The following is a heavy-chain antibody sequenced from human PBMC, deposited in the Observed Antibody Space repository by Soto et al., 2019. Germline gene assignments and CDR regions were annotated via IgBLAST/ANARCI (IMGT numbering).Heavy chain of an antibody. CDR3: ARRTSTSGWRHYFDY. CDR2: IKSKTDGGTT. J-gene: IGHJ4*02. D-gene: IGHD6-19*01. CDR1: GFTFSNAW. V-gene: IGHV3-15*01. Sequence: GGSLRLSCAASGFTFSNAWMSWVRQAPGKGLEWVGRIKSKTDGGTTDYAAPVKGRFTISRDDSKNTLYLQMNSLKPSDTAVYYCARRTSTSGWRHYFDYWGQGALVTVSS.